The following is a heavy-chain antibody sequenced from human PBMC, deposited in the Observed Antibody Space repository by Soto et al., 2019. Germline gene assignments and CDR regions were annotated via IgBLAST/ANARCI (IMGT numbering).Heavy chain of an antibody. D-gene: IGHD2-15*01. Sequence: QVQLVQSGAEVKKPGSSVKVSCKASGGTFSSYAISWVQQAPGQGLEWMGGIIPIFGTANYAQKFQGRVTITADESTSTAYMELSSLRSEDTAVYYCASSSSVVVVVAATRGKNWFDPWGQGTLVTVSS. CDR3: ASSSSVVVVVAATRGKNWFDP. CDR1: GGTFSSYA. J-gene: IGHJ5*02. CDR2: IIPIFGTA. V-gene: IGHV1-69*01.